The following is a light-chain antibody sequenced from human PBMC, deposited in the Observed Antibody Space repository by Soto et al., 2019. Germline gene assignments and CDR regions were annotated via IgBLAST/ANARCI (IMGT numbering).Light chain of an antibody. Sequence: QSVLTQPPSVSAAPGQKVTISCSGSSSNIGSNDVSWYQQLPGTGPKLLIYDNNKRPSGIPDRFSGSKSGNSATLGITGLQTGDEADYYCGASDSSLSAGGFGGGTKVIVL. V-gene: IGLV1-51*01. CDR1: SSNIGSND. CDR3: GASDSSLSAGG. CDR2: DNN. J-gene: IGLJ2*01.